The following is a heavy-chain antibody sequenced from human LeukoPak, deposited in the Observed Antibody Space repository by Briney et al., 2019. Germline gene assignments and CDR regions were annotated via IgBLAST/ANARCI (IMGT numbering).Heavy chain of an antibody. J-gene: IGHJ5*02. CDR3: IRDFRSADL. V-gene: IGHV3-74*01. CDR1: GFTLSSYW. CDR2: IYVDGRTT. Sequence: GGSLRLSCAASGFTLSSYWMHWVRQPPGKGLVWVSRIYVDGRTTNYADSVKGRFTISRDNAKNTVYLEMNSLGVEDTATYYCIRDFRSADLWGQGTLVTVTS.